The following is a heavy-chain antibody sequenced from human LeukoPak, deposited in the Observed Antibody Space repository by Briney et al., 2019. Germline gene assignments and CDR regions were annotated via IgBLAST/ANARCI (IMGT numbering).Heavy chain of an antibody. Sequence: SETLSLTCTVSGGSISSYYWSRIRQPPGKGLEWIGYIYYSGSTNYNPSLKSRVTISVDTSKNQFSLKLSSVTAVDTAVYYCARSIQPYFDYWGQGTLVTVSP. D-gene: IGHD3-3*02. CDR1: GGSISSYY. CDR3: ARSIQPYFDY. CDR2: IYYSGST. J-gene: IGHJ4*02. V-gene: IGHV4-59*01.